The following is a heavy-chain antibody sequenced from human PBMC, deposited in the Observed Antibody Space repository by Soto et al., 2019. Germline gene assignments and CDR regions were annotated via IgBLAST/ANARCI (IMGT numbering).Heavy chain of an antibody. V-gene: IGHV4-39*01. D-gene: IGHD3-9*01. Sequence: QLQLQESGPGLVKPSETLSLTCTVSGGSISSSSYYWGWIRQPPGKGLEWIGSIYYSGSTYYNPSLKSRVTISVDTSKNQFSLKLSSVTAADTAVYYCASSFTVVTITFDYWGQGTLVTVSS. J-gene: IGHJ4*02. CDR2: IYYSGST. CDR3: ASSFTVVTITFDY. CDR1: GGSISSSSYY.